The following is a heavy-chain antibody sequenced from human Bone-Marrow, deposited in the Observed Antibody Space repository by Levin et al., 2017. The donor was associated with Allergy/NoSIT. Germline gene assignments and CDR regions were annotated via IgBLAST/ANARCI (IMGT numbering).Heavy chain of an antibody. CDR2: INTNSGDP. J-gene: IGHJ2*01. Sequence: ASVKVSCKASGYTYTSYAMNWVRQAPGQGPEWMGWINTNSGDPTYAQGLTGRFVFSLDPSTKTTYLHISSLKAEDTGVYYCARQYCTGGDCFSGWFFDLWGRGTLVSVSS. D-gene: IGHD2-8*02. V-gene: IGHV7-4-1*01. CDR1: GYTYTSYA. CDR3: ARQYCTGGDCFSGWFFDL.